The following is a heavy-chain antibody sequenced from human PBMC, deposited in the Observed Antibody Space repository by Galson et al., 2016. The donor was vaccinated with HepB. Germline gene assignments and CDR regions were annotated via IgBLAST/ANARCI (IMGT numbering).Heavy chain of an antibody. CDR3: ATRLRAPAN. CDR1: GFTFSTYA. CDR2: ISGSGKAI. Sequence: SLRLSCAASGFTFSTYAMRWVRQAPGKGLEWVSRISGSGKAIYYADSVKSRFTISRDNSKNALYLQMNSLRSEDTAVYYCATRLRAPANWGQGAQVTVSS. J-gene: IGHJ4*02. V-gene: IGHV3-23*01. D-gene: IGHD1-26*01.